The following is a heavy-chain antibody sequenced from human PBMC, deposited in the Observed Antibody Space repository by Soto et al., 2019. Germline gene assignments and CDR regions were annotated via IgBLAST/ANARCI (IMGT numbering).Heavy chain of an antibody. D-gene: IGHD3-10*01. CDR1: GGSINNSSFY. CDR3: ARRPLVRGIIPYYFDS. CDR2: IYYSGSA. J-gene: IGHJ4*02. V-gene: IGHV4-39*01. Sequence: QLQLQESGPGLVKPSETLSLTCTVSGGSINNSSFYWGWVRQPPGKRMEWIGSIYYSGSAYYNPSLKSRLNISVDTSKNQFSLNLSSVTAADTAVYFCARRPLVRGIIPYYFDSWGQGTLVTVSS.